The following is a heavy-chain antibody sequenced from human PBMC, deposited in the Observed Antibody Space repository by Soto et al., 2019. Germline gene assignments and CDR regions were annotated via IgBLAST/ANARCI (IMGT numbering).Heavy chain of an antibody. CDR2: ISVFNGYA. D-gene: IGHD1-1*01. CDR1: GYSFHNSG. J-gene: IGHJ5*01. CDR3: SKNGTTWFAS. V-gene: IGHV1-18*01. Sequence: QVQLVQSGPELKKPGASVKVSCKTSGYSFHNSGISWVRQAPGQGLEWMGWISVFNGYAHSAQKFQGRVIMTEDTFTSTAYMEFRGLRSDDTAIYYCSKNGTTWFASWCQGTPVTVSS.